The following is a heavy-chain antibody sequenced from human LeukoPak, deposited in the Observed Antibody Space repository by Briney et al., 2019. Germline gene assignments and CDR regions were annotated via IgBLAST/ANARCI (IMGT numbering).Heavy chain of an antibody. Sequence: GSLRLSWAASGSTFSSYAMSWVRQAPGKGLEWVSAISGSGGSTYYADSVKGRFIISRDNSKNTLYLQMNSLRAEDTAVYYCAKSPTAMVTATYYWGQGTLVTVSS. CDR1: GSTFSSYA. CDR3: AKSPTAMVTATYY. CDR2: ISGSGGST. D-gene: IGHD5-18*01. J-gene: IGHJ4*02. V-gene: IGHV3-23*01.